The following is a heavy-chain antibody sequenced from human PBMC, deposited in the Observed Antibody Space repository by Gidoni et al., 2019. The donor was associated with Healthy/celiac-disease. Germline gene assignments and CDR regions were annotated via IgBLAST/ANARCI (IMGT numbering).Heavy chain of an antibody. V-gene: IGHV4-39*07. J-gene: IGHJ4*02. D-gene: IGHD4-17*01. CDR3: ARDTDGELD. CDR2: SYYRGST. CDR1: GGSISSSSYY. Sequence: QLQLQEPGPGLVKPSETLPPTCTVSGGSISSSSYYWGGIRQPPGKGLEWIGSSYYRGSTYYNPSLKSRVTISVDTSKNQFSLKRSSVTAADTAVYYCARDTDGELDWGQGTLVTVSS.